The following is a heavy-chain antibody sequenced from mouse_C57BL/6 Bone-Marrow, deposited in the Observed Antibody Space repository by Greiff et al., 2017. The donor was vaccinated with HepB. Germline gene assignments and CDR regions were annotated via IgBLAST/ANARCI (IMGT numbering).Heavy chain of an antibody. CDR1: GFTFSDFY. CDR3: ARDAGGYDEDYAMDY. Sequence: EVKLVESGGGLVQSGRSLRLSCATSGFTFSDFYMEWVRQAPGKGLEWIAASRNKANDYTTEYSASVKGRFIVSRDTSQSILYLQMNALRAEDTAIYYCARDAGGYDEDYAMDYWGQGTSVTVSS. D-gene: IGHD2-2*01. CDR2: SRNKANDYTT. V-gene: IGHV7-1*01. J-gene: IGHJ4*01.